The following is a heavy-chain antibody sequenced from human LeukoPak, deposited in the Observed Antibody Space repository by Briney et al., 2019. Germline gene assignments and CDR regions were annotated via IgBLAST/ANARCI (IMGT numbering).Heavy chain of an antibody. Sequence: GWSLRLSCAASGFTFSNYWMHWVRQAPGKGLMWVSRIDTESTTTCADSVKGRFTISRDNAKNTLYLQMNSLRVEDTAVYYCARITSYAYFDYWGQGTLVTVSS. J-gene: IGHJ4*02. CDR2: IDTESTT. V-gene: IGHV3-74*01. D-gene: IGHD5-18*01. CDR1: GFTFSNYW. CDR3: ARITSYAYFDY.